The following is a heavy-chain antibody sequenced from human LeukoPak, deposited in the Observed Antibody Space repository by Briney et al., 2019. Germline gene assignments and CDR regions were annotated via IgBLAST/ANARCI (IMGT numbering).Heavy chain of an antibody. J-gene: IGHJ5*02. CDR3: TRVTLRGSKYNWFDP. Sequence: ASVKVSCRSSGGTFNTHIFNWVRQAPGQGLEWMGRITPIIGTTKYAQRFQGRVTITADTSTSTAYLELRGLTYDDSAVYYCTRVTLRGSKYNWFDPWGQGTHVSVSS. V-gene: IGHV1-69*08. CDR2: ITPIIGTT. D-gene: IGHD1-26*01. CDR1: GGTFNTHI.